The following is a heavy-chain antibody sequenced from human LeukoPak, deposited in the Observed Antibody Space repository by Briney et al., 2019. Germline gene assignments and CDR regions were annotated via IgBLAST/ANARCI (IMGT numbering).Heavy chain of an antibody. CDR2: ISGSGGST. D-gene: IGHD3-22*01. V-gene: IGHV3-23*01. CDR3: AKDLTYDSSGYYPFDY. Sequence: GGSLRLSCAASGFTFSSYAMSWVRQAPGKGLEWVSAISGSGGSTYYADSVKGRFTISRDNSKNTLYLQMNSLRAEDTAVYYCAKDLTYDSSGYYPFDYWGQGTLVTVSS. CDR1: GFTFSSYA. J-gene: IGHJ4*02.